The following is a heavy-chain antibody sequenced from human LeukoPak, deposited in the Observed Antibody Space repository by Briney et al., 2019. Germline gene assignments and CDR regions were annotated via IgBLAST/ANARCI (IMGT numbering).Heavy chain of an antibody. CDR1: GFTFSSCA. CDR3: ARAPPPNYDILTGYYPSVYFDY. Sequence: GRSLRLSCAASGFTFSSCAMHWVRQAPGKGLEYVSAISSNGGSTYYANSVKGRFTISRDNSKNTLYLQMGSLRAEDMAVYYCARAPPPNYDILTGYYPSVYFDYWGQGTLVTVSS. V-gene: IGHV3-64*01. D-gene: IGHD3-9*01. CDR2: ISSNGGST. J-gene: IGHJ4*02.